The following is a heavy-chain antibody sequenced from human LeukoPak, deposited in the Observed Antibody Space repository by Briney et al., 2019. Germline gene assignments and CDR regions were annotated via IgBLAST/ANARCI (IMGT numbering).Heavy chain of an antibody. CDR2: FDPEDGET. CDR3: ATDIAPYNWNGDAFDI. J-gene: IGHJ3*02. Sequence: ASVKVSCKVPGYTLTELSMHWVRQAPGKGLEWMGGFDPEDGETIYAQKFQGRVTMTEDTSTDTAYMGLSSLRSEDTAVYYCATDIAPYNWNGDAFDIWGQGTMVTVSS. D-gene: IGHD1-20*01. CDR1: GYTLTELS. V-gene: IGHV1-24*01.